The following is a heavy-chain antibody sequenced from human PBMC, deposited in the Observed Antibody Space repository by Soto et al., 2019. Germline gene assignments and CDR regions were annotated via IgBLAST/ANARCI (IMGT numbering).Heavy chain of an antibody. J-gene: IGHJ5*02. D-gene: IGHD3-10*01. CDR1: GGSISSSSYY. Sequence: QLQLQESGPGLVKPSETLSLTCTVSGGSISSSSYYWGWIRQPPGKGLEWIGSIYYSGSTYYNPSLKSRVTISVDTSKNQFSLKLSSVTAADTAVYYCARKLWFGELYWFDPWGQGTLVTVSS. V-gene: IGHV4-39*01. CDR2: IYYSGST. CDR3: ARKLWFGELYWFDP.